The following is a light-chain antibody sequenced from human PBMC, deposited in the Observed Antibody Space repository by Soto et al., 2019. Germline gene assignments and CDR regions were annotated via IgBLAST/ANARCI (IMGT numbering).Light chain of an antibody. V-gene: IGKV3-20*01. CDR2: GAS. CDR1: QSVYNNY. Sequence: EIVLTQSPGTLSLSPGERATLSCRASQSVYNNYLAWYQQKPGQAPRLLIYGASSRATGIQDRFSGSGSGTDFTLTISRLQSEDFGVYYCQQYSTSPWTFGQGTRVEIK. CDR3: QQYSTSPWT. J-gene: IGKJ1*01.